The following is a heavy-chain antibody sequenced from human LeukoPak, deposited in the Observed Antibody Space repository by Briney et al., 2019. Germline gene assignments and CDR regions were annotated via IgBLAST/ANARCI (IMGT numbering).Heavy chain of an antibody. CDR3: AKEYRYPQLYYFDY. CDR2: ISGSGGST. Sequence: PGGSLRLSCAASGCTFSSYAMSWIRQAPGKGLEWVSAISGSGGSTYYADSAKGRFTISRDNSKNTLYLQMNSLRAEDTAVYYCAKEYRYPQLYYFDYWGQGTLVTVSS. V-gene: IGHV3-23*01. CDR1: GCTFSSYA. J-gene: IGHJ4*02. D-gene: IGHD2-15*01.